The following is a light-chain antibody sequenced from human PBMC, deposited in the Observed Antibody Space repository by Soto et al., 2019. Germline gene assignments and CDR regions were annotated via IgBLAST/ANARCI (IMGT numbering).Light chain of an antibody. Sequence: AIRMTQSPSSLSASTGDRVTITCRASQGISSYLAWYQQKPGKAPKLLIYAASTLQSGVPSRFSGSGSGTDFTLTISCLQSEDFATYYCQQYYSYPLTFGQGTRWIS. V-gene: IGKV1-8*01. CDR1: QGISSY. CDR2: AAS. J-gene: IGKJ1*01. CDR3: QQYYSYPLT.